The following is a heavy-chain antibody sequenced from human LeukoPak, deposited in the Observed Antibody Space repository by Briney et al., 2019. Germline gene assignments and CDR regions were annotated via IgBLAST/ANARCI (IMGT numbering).Heavy chain of an antibody. CDR1: GFTFSSYS. CDR2: ISSSSSYI. D-gene: IGHD3-10*01. CDR3: ARDPITMVRGAHGRFDY. V-gene: IGHV3-21*01. J-gene: IGHJ4*02. Sequence: GGSLRLSCAASGFTFSSYSMNWVRQAPGKGLEWISSISSSSSYIYYADSVKGRFTISRDNAKNSLYLQMNSLRAEDTAVYYCARDPITMVRGAHGRFDYWGQGTLVTVSS.